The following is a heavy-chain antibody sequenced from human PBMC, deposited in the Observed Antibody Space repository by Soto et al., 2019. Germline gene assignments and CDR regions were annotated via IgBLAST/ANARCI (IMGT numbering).Heavy chain of an antibody. CDR2: ISAYNGNT. D-gene: IGHD2-15*01. Sequence: ASVKVSCKASDYTFTSYGISWVRQAPGQGLEWMGWISAYNGNTNYAQKLQGRVTMTTDTSTSTAYMELRSLRSDDTAVYYCARVPRPRGGWYFDYWGQGTLVTVSS. CDR1: DYTFTSYG. CDR3: ARVPRPRGGWYFDY. J-gene: IGHJ4*02. V-gene: IGHV1-18*01.